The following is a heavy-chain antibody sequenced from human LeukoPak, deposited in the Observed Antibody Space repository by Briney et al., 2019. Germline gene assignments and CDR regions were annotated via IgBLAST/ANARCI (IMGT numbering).Heavy chain of an antibody. J-gene: IGHJ4*02. CDR3: ARGGGYYAIDY. Sequence: PGGSLRLSCAASGSTFSSYAMHWVRQAPGKGLEWVAVISYDGSNKYYADSVKGRFTISRDNSKNTLYLQMNNLRAEDTAVYYCARGGGYYAIDYWGQGTLVTVSS. D-gene: IGHD1-26*01. CDR2: ISYDGSNK. CDR1: GSTFSSYA. V-gene: IGHV3-30-3*01.